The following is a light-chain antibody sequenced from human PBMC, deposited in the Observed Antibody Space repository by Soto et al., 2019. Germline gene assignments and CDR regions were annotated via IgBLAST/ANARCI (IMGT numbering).Light chain of an antibody. CDR3: QQYNSYWT. V-gene: IGKV1-5*01. CDR2: DAS. CDR1: QSVRSW. Sequence: DIQMTQSPSTLSASVGDRVTITCRASQSVRSWLAWYQQKPGRAPKFLIYDASSLESGVPSRLSGSGSGTEFTLTIRSLQPDDFATYYCQQYNSYWTFGQGTKVDIK. J-gene: IGKJ1*01.